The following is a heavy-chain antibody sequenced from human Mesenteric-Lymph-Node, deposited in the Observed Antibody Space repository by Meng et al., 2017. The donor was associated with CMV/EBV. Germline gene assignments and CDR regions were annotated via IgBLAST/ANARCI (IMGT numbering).Heavy chain of an antibody. V-gene: IGHV7-4-1*02. J-gene: IGHJ4*02. Sequence: SGYTFTSYGMNWVRQAPGQGLEWMGWINTDTGNPTYAQGFTGRFVFSLDTSVSTAYLQISSLKAEDTAVYYCARTLNYDILTGYYDYWGQGTLVTVSS. CDR1: GYTFTSYG. CDR2: INTDTGNP. D-gene: IGHD3-9*01. CDR3: ARTLNYDILTGYYDY.